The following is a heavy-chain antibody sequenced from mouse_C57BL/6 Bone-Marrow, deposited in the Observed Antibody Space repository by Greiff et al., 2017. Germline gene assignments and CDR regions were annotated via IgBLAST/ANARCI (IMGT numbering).Heavy chain of an antibody. Sequence: QVQLQQSGAELARPGASVKLSCKASGYTFTSYGISWVKQRTGQGLEWIGEIYPRSGHTYYNEKFKGKATLTADKSSSTAYRELRSLTSEDSAVYFCARGTTTVVATDYFDYWGQGTTLTVSS. D-gene: IGHD1-1*01. V-gene: IGHV1-81*01. J-gene: IGHJ2*01. CDR2: IYPRSGHT. CDR3: ARGTTTVVATDYFDY. CDR1: GYTFTSYG.